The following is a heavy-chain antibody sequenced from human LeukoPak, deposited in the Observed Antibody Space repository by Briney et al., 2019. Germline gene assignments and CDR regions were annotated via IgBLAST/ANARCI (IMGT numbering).Heavy chain of an antibody. CDR2: INPNSGGT. V-gene: IGHV1-2*02. CDR3: ARRVARHDAFDI. J-gene: IGHJ3*02. D-gene: IGHD2-15*01. CDR1: GYTFTGYY. Sequence: ASVKVSCKASGYTFTGYYMHWVRQAPGQGVEWMGWINPNSGGTNYAQKFQGRVTMTRDTSISTAYMELSRLRSDDTAVYYCARRVARHDAFDIWGQGTMVTVSS.